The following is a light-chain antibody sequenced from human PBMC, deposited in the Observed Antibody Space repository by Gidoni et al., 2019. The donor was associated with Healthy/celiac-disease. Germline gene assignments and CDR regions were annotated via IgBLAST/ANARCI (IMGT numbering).Light chain of an antibody. CDR2: AAS. V-gene: IGKV1-9*01. CDR3: QQLNSYPPT. J-gene: IGKJ4*01. CDR1: QGISSY. Sequence: DIQLTQSPSFLSASVGDRVPSTCRASQGISSYLAWYQQKPGKAPKLLIYAASTLESGVPSRFSGSGSGTEFTLTISSLQPEDFAIYYCQQLNSYPPTFGGGTKVEIK.